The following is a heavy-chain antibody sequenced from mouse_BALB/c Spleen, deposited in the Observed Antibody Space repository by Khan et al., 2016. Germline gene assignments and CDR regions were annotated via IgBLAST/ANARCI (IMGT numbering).Heavy chain of an antibody. CDR3: ARAGYYGYLAY. Sequence: EVKLLESGGGLVHPGGSLKLSCAASGFDFSRYWMSWVRQAPGKGLEWIGEINPDSYTINYTPSLKDKFIISRDNAKKTLYLQMSKVRSEDTALYYCARAGYYGYLAYWGQGTLVTVSA. CDR2: INPDSYTI. D-gene: IGHD1-1*01. J-gene: IGHJ3*01. V-gene: IGHV4-1*02. CDR1: GFDFSRYW.